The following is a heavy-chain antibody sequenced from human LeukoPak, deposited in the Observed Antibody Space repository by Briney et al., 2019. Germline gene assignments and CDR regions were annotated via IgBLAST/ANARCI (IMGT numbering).Heavy chain of an antibody. CDR1: GFTLSSNY. V-gene: IGHV3-66*01. D-gene: IGHD4-23*01. Sequence: TGGSLRLSCAASGFTLSSNYMSWVRQAPGKGVEWVSVINSSGSTYYADSVKGRFTISRDNAKNSLYLQMDSLRAEDTAVYYCARTVEGPFDYWGQGTLVTVSS. CDR2: INSSGST. CDR3: ARTVEGPFDY. J-gene: IGHJ4*02.